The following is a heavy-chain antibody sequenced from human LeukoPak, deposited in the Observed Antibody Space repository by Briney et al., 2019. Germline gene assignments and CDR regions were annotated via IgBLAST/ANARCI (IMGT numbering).Heavy chain of an antibody. D-gene: IGHD3-16*01. J-gene: IGHJ4*02. Sequence: GGSLRFSCAASGFTFSAFNMPWVRQAPGKGLEWVAIISHHGDTPHYADSLKGRFTISRDNSKNTVDLQMNSLRVEGTAIYYCARDFSWAFDYWGEGTLVTVSS. CDR2: ISHHGDTP. CDR1: GFTFSAFN. V-gene: IGHV3-30-3*01. CDR3: ARDFSWAFDY.